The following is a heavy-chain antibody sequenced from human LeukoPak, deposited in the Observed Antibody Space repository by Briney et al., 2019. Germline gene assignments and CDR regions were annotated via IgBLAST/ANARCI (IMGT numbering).Heavy chain of an antibody. CDR3: AKVDSDSGNYHNPHVGFDP. CDR1: GFTFSSYA. Sequence: GGSLRLSCAASGFTFSSYAMSWVRQAPGKGLEWVSDINGSGGSTDYADSVRGRFTISRDNSKNTLYLQMNSLRAEDTAVYYCAKVDSDSGNYHNPHVGFDPWGQGTLVTVSS. V-gene: IGHV3-23*01. D-gene: IGHD3-10*01. J-gene: IGHJ5*02. CDR2: INGSGGST.